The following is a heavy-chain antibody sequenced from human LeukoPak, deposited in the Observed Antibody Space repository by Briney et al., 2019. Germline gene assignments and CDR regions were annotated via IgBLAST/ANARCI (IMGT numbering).Heavy chain of an antibody. D-gene: IGHD5-12*01. J-gene: IGHJ4*02. V-gene: IGHV3-30-3*01. Sequence: GGSLRLSCAASGFTFSSYAMHWVRQAPAKGLEWVAVISNDGNNKYYADSVKGRFTISRDNSKSTLYLQMNSLRTEDTAVYFCARDHDSGGGGGYWGQGTLVTVSS. CDR2: ISNDGNNK. CDR3: ARDHDSGGGGGY. CDR1: GFTFSSYA.